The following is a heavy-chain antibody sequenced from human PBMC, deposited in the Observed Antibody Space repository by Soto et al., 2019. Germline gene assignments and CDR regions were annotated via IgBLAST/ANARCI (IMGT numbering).Heavy chain of an antibody. CDR2: ISSSLGHT. J-gene: IGHJ4*02. V-gene: IGHV3-11*03. CDR3: AANWNFGLNF. Sequence: SLSLTCVASGFDFSDFHIGWVRQAPGKGLEWISYISSSLGHTDYAESVKGRFTISRDNAKSSVFLEMSDLRSDDTAVYYCAANWNFGLNFWGQGTLVTVSS. D-gene: IGHD1-1*01. CDR1: GFDFSDFH.